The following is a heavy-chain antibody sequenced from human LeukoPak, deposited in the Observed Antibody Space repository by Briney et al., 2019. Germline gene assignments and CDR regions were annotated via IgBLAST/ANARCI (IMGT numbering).Heavy chain of an antibody. V-gene: IGHV3-30*18. CDR3: AKGRRYCSGGSCYGARFDP. CDR1: GFTFGSYG. J-gene: IGHJ5*02. D-gene: IGHD2-15*01. Sequence: GGSLRLSYAASGFTFGSYGMHWVRRAPGKGLEWVAVISYDGSNKYYADSVKGRFTISRDNSKNTLYLQMNSLRAEDTAVYYCAKGRRYCSGGSCYGARFDPWGQGTLVTVSS. CDR2: ISYDGSNK.